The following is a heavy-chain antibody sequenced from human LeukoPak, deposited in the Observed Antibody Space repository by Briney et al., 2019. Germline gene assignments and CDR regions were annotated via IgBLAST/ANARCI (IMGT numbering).Heavy chain of an antibody. V-gene: IGHV3-15*01. J-gene: IGHJ6*03. CDR3: TTRIQGQQLVHGYYYYYMDV. Sequence: PGGSLRLSCAASGFTFSNAWMSWVRQAPGKGLEWVGRIKSKTDGGTTDYAAPVKGRFTISRDDSKNTLYLQMNSLKTEDTAVYYCTTRIQGQQLVHGYYYYYMDVWGKGTTVTVSS. CDR1: GFTFSNAW. D-gene: IGHD6-13*01. CDR2: IKSKTDGGTT.